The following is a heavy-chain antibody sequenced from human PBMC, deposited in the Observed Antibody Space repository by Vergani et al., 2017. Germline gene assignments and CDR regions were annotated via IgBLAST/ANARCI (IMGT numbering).Heavy chain of an antibody. D-gene: IGHD3-10*01. Sequence: EVQLVESGGGLVKPGGSLRLSCAASGFTFSSYSMNWVRQAPGKGLEWVSYISSSGSTIYYADSVKGRFTISRDNAKNSLYLQMNSLRAEDTAVYYCARGERVLLWFGEPPNYWGQGTLVTVSS. J-gene: IGHJ4*02. CDR3: ARGERVLLWFGEPPNY. CDR2: ISSSGSTI. V-gene: IGHV3-21*05. CDR1: GFTFSSYS.